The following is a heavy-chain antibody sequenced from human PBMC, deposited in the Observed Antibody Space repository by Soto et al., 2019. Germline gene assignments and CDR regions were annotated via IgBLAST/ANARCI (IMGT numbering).Heavy chain of an antibody. V-gene: IGHV4-39*01. CDR1: GGSISSSSYY. Sequence: SETLSLTCTVSGGSISSSSYYWGWIRQPPGKGLEWIGSIYYSGSTYYNPSLKSRVTISVDTSKNQFSLKLSSVTAADTAVYYCARHIVTGINPLWNNWFDPWGQGTLVTVSS. CDR3: ARHIVTGINPLWNNWFDP. J-gene: IGHJ5*02. D-gene: IGHD1-20*01. CDR2: IYYSGST.